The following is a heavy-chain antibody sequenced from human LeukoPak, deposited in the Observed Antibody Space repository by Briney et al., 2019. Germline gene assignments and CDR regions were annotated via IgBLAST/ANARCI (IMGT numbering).Heavy chain of an antibody. J-gene: IGHJ3*02. D-gene: IGHD1-14*01. V-gene: IGHV4-30-4*08. Sequence: SETLSLTCTVSGGSISSGDYYWSWIRQPPGKGLEWIGYIYYSGSTYYNPSLKSRVTILVDTSKNQFSLKLSSVTAADTAVYYCARTLTAYNDAFDIWGQGTMVTVSS. CDR1: GGSISSGDYY. CDR3: ARTLTAYNDAFDI. CDR2: IYYSGST.